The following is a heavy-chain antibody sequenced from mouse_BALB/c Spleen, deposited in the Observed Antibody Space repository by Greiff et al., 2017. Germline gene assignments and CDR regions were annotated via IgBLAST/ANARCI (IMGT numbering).Heavy chain of an antibody. CDR1: GFTFSSFG. J-gene: IGHJ3*01. D-gene: IGHD4-1*01. Sequence: EVKLMESGGGLVQPGGSRKLSCAASGFTFSSFGMHWVRQAPEKGLEWVAYISSGSSTIYYADTVKGRFTISRDNPKNTLFLQMTSLRSEDTAMYYCASLGRWFAYWGQGTLVTVSA. CDR2: ISSGSSTI. CDR3: ASLGRWFAY. V-gene: IGHV5-17*02.